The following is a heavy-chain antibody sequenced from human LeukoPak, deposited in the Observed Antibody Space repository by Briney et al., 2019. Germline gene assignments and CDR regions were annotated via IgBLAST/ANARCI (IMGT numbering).Heavy chain of an antibody. CDR3: ARRGPYFDY. CDR2: INSDGSST. D-gene: IGHD3-10*01. V-gene: IGHV3-74*01. CDR1: GSTFSSYW. Sequence: GGPLRLSCAASGSTFSSYWMHWDRVAPEQELVRVSRINSDGSSTSYADSVKGRFTISRDNAKNTLYLQMNSLRAEDTAIYYCARRGPYFDYWGQGILVTVSA. J-gene: IGHJ4*02.